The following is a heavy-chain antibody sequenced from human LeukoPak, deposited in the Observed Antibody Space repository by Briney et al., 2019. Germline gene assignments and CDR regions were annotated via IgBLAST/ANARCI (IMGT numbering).Heavy chain of an antibody. CDR1: GGSISSGGYY. D-gene: IGHD6-13*01. CDR3: ARIEQQLVAFDP. V-gene: IGHV4-31*03. CDR2: IYYSGST. J-gene: IGHJ5*02. Sequence: PSETLSLTCTVSGGSISSGGYYWSWIRQHPGKGLEWIGYIYYSGSTYYNPSPKSRVTISVDTSKNQFSLKLSSVTAADTAVYYCARIEQQLVAFDPWGQGTLVTVSS.